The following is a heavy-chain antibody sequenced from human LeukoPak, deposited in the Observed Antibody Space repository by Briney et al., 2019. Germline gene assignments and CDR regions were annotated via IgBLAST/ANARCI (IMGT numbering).Heavy chain of an antibody. Sequence: SETLSLTCTVSGGSISTYYWSWIRQPPGKGLEWIGYIYYNGATDYNPSLKSRVTISVDTSKNEFSLKLSSVTAADTALYYCARRTVTYGWFRIDYWGQGSLVIVSS. CDR1: GGSISTYY. V-gene: IGHV4-59*08. CDR3: ARRTVTYGWFRIDY. D-gene: IGHD6-19*01. CDR2: IYYNGAT. J-gene: IGHJ4*02.